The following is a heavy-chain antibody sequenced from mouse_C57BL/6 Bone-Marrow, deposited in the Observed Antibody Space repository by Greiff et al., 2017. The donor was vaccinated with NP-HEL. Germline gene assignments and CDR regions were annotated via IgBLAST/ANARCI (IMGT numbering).Heavy chain of an antibody. D-gene: IGHD1-1*01. CDR2: IDPETGGT. V-gene: IGHV1-15*01. CDR1: GYTFTDYE. Sequence: QVQLQQSGAELVRPGASVTLSCKASGYTFTDYEMHWVKQTPVHGLEWIGAIDPETGGTAYNQKFKGQAILTADKSSSTAYMELRSLTSEDSTVYCCKEELTEVDYYAMDYWGQGTSVTVSS. J-gene: IGHJ4*01. CDR3: KEELTEVDYYAMDY.